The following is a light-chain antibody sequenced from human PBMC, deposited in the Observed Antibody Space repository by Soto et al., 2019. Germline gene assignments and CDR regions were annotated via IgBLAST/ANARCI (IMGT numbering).Light chain of an antibody. CDR2: GAS. CDR1: QSVSSSY. CDR3: QQYGSSPPWT. Sequence: EIVLTQSPGTLSLSPGERATLSCRASQSVSSSYLAWYQQKPGQAPRLLIYGASSRATGIPDRFSGSGSGTDFTLTISRLESEDFAVYYCQQYGSSPPWTFGHGTKVEIK. J-gene: IGKJ1*01. V-gene: IGKV3-20*01.